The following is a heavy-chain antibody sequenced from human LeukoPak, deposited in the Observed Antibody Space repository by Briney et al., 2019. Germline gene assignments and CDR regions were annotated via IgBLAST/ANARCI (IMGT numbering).Heavy chain of an antibody. Sequence: GESLKISCQGSGYSFTSYWIGWVRQMPGKGLEWMGIVYPGGSDTRYSPSFQGQVTISADKSISTAYLQWSSLKASDTAMYYCARLRATVTTGIDYWGQGTLVTVSS. CDR1: GYSFTSYW. V-gene: IGHV5-51*01. D-gene: IGHD4-17*01. J-gene: IGHJ4*02. CDR3: ARLRATVTTGIDY. CDR2: VYPGGSDT.